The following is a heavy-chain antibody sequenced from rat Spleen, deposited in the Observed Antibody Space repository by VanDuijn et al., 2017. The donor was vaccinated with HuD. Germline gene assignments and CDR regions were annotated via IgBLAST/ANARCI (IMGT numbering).Heavy chain of an antibody. V-gene: IGHV5-31*01. CDR3: ARPGEVRYYFDY. CDR1: GFTFNNYW. D-gene: IGHD1-5*01. CDR2: ISPSGGST. J-gene: IGHJ2*01. Sequence: EVQLVESGGGLVQPGGSLKLSCVASGFTFNNYWMTWIRQAPGKGLEWVASISPSGGSTYYRDSVKGRFTISRDNAKNTQFLQMDSLRSEDTATYYCARPGEVRYYFDYWGQGVMVTVSS.